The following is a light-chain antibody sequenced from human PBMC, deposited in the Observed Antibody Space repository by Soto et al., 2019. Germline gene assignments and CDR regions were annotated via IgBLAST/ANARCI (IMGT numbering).Light chain of an antibody. V-gene: IGKV3-15*01. J-gene: IGKJ4*01. CDR2: DGS. CDR1: QSVGSKY. CDR3: QQYSKWPIT. Sequence: EIVMTQSPATLSVSPGERATLSCRASQSVGSKYLAWYQQKPGQAPRLLIYDGSTRATGISARFSGSGSGTGFTLTVTSLQSDDFAVYYGQQYSKWPITFGGGTKVEI.